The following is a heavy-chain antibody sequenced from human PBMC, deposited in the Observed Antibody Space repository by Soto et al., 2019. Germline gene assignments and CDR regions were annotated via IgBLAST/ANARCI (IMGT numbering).Heavy chain of an antibody. CDR1: GYTFTSYG. CDR3: ARDLSGGGVAAKANIYYFDY. CDR2: ISAYNGNT. Sequence: QVQLVQSGAEVKKPGASVKVSCKASGYTFTSYGISWVRQAPGQGLEWMGWISAYNGNTNYAQKLQGRVTMTTDTTTSTGYMELRSLRSDDTAVYYCARDLSGGGVAAKANIYYFDYWGQGTLVTVSS. D-gene: IGHD2-15*01. J-gene: IGHJ4*02. V-gene: IGHV1-18*04.